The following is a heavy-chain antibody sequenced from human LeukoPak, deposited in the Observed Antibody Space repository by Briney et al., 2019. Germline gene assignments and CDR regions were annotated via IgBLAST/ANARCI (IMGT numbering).Heavy chain of an antibody. D-gene: IGHD3-9*01. V-gene: IGHV3-21*01. Sequence: GGSLRLSCAASGFTLSSYSMTWVRQAPGKGLEWVSSISSSTSYIYYADSVKGRSTISRDNARNSLYLQMNSLRAEDTAAYYCARGGRSTYFDWSPDYWGQGTLVTVSS. CDR3: ARGGRSTYFDWSPDY. CDR1: GFTLSSYS. J-gene: IGHJ4*02. CDR2: ISSSTSYI.